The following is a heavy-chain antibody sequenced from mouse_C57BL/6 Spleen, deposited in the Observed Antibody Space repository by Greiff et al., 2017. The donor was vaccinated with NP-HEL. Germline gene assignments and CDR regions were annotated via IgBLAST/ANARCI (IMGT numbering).Heavy chain of an antibody. CDR1: GYTFTSYD. Sequence: VQLQESGPELVKPGASVKLSCKASGYTFTSYDINWVKPRPGQGLSWIGWIYPRDGSTKYNEKFKGKATLTVDTSSSTAYMELHSLTSEDSAVYFCARDYSYAMDYWGQGTSVTVSS. CDR3: ARDYSYAMDY. V-gene: IGHV1-85*01. J-gene: IGHJ4*01. D-gene: IGHD1-1*01. CDR2: IYPRDGST.